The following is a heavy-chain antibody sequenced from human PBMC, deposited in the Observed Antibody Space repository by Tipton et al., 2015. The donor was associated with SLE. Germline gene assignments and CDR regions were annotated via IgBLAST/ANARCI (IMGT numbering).Heavy chain of an antibody. V-gene: IGHV4-59*06. CDR1: GGSISNYY. CDR2: IYYSDTT. D-gene: IGHD3-10*01. CDR3: ASEGSGSSSTDY. Sequence: GLVKPSETLSLTCTVSGGSISNYYWSWIRQLPGKGLEWLGYIYYSDTTYYNPSLKSRVSVSVDASKNQFSLNVSSVTAADTAVYYCASEGSGSSSTDYWGQGTLVTVSS. J-gene: IGHJ4*02.